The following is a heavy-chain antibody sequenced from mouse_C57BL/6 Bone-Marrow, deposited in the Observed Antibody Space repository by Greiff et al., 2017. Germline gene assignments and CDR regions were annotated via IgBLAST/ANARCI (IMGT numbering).Heavy chain of an antibody. CDR1: GYAFSSYW. Sequence: QVQLKQSGAELVKPGASVKISCKASGYAFSSYWMNWVKQRPGKGLEWIGQIYPGDGDTNYNGKFKGKATLTADKSSSTAYMQLSSLTSEDSAVYFCARFEPNFYYAMDYWGQGTSVTVSS. V-gene: IGHV1-80*01. CDR2: IYPGDGDT. CDR3: ARFEPNFYYAMDY. D-gene: IGHD4-1*01. J-gene: IGHJ4*01.